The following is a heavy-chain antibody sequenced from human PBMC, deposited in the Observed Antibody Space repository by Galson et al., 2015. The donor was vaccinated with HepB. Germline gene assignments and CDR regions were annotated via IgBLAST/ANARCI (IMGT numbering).Heavy chain of an antibody. V-gene: IGHV2-26*01. CDR3: ARIPPPLIAVAGTWWFDP. J-gene: IGHJ5*02. Sequence: PALVKPTQPLTLTCTVSGFSLSNARMGVSWIRQPPGKALEWLAHIFSNDEKSYSTSLKSRLTISKDTSKSQVVLTMTNMDPVDTATYYCARIPPPLIAVAGTWWFDPWGQGTLVTVSS. CDR2: IFSNDEK. D-gene: IGHD6-19*01. CDR1: GFSLSNARMG.